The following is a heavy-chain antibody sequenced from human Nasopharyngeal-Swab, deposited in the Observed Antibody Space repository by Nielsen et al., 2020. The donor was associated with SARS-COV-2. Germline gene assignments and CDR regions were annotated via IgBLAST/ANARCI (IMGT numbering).Heavy chain of an antibody. CDR2: FDPEGGET. J-gene: IGHJ4*02. D-gene: IGHD6-6*01. V-gene: IGHV1-24*01. CDR3: ATLNPEYSSSSFDY. Sequence: WGRQAPGQGLEWMGGFDPEGGETIYAQKFQGRVTMTEDTSTDTAYMELSSLRSEDTAVYYCATLNPEYSSSSFDYWGQGTLVTVSS.